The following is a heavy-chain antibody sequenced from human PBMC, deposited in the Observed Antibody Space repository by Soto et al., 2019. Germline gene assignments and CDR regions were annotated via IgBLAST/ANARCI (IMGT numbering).Heavy chain of an antibody. CDR3: AKAQSKWEVRTFDI. Sequence: QVQLVESGGGVVQPGRSLRLSCEASGFTFNSYGMNWVRQAPGEGLEWVAVISYDGSNKYYADSVKGRFTISRDNSKNTLYLQMNSLRAEDTAVFYCAKAQSKWEVRTFDIWGQGTMVTVSS. CDR1: GFTFNSYG. J-gene: IGHJ3*02. CDR2: ISYDGSNK. V-gene: IGHV3-30*18. D-gene: IGHD1-26*01.